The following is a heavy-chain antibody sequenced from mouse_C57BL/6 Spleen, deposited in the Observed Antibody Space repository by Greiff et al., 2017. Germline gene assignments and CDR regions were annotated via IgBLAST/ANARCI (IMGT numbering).Heavy chain of an antibody. CDR3: ARETRWLLGYFDV. CDR1: GYTFTSYW. CDR2: INPSNGGT. J-gene: IGHJ1*03. D-gene: IGHD2-3*01. V-gene: IGHV1-53*01. Sequence: QVQLQQPGTELVKPGASVKLSCKASGYTFTSYWLHWVKQRPGQGLEWIGNINPSNGGTNSNEKFKSKATLTVDKSSSTAYMQLSSLTSEDSAVYYCARETRWLLGYFDVWGTGTTVTVSS.